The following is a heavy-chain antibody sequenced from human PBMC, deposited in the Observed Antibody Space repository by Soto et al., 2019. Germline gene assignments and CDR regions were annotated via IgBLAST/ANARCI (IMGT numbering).Heavy chain of an antibody. CDR3: ARILGSGEK. J-gene: IGHJ4*02. CDR2: INHSGST. CDR1: GGSFSGYY. Sequence: QVQLQQWGAGLLKPSETLSLTCAVYGGSFSGYYWSWIRQPPGKGLEWIGEINHSGSTNYNPSLTSRVAISVDTSKNQFSLRLSSVTAADTAVYYCARILGSGEKWGQGTLVTVSS. D-gene: IGHD3-10*01. V-gene: IGHV4-34*01.